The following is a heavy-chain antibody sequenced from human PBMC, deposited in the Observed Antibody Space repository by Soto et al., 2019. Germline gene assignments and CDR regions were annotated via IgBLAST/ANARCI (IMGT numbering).Heavy chain of an antibody. J-gene: IGHJ6*02. V-gene: IGHV4-59*01. CDR1: GGSISSYY. Sequence: SETLSLTCTVSGGSISSYYWSWIRQPPGKGLEWIGYIYYSGSTNYNPSLKSRVTISVDTSKNQFSLKLSSVTAADTAVYYCARGGYAYYYYGMAAWGQGTRVTVSS. CDR2: IYYSGST. CDR3: ARGGYAYYYYGMAA. D-gene: IGHD2-15*01.